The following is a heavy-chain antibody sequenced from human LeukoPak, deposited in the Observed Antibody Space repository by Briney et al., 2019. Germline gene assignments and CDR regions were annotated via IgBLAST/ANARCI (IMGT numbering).Heavy chain of an antibody. D-gene: IGHD3-10*01. CDR2: IYSGDRT. CDR1: GFTVSTNY. J-gene: IGHJ4*02. V-gene: IGHV3-66*01. Sequence: PGESLRLSCAASGFTVSTNYMSWVRQAPGKGLEWVSIIYSGDRTDYADSLKGRFTISRDTTKNTLYLKMSSLRAEDTAVYYCARDVRKQGLWSWGQGTLVTVSS. CDR3: ARDVRKQGLWS.